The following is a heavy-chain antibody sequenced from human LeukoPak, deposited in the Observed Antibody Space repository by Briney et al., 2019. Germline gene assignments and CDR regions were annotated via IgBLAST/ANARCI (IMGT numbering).Heavy chain of an antibody. CDR3: AASYSGYEVFDY. Sequence: GRSLRLFCAASGFTFSSYGMHWVRQAPGKGLEWVAVIWYDGSNKYYADSVKGRFTISRDNSKNTLYLQMNSLRAEDTAVYYCAASYSGYEVFDYWGQGTLVTVSS. CDR2: IWYDGSNK. CDR1: GFTFSSYG. J-gene: IGHJ4*02. D-gene: IGHD5-12*01. V-gene: IGHV3-33*01.